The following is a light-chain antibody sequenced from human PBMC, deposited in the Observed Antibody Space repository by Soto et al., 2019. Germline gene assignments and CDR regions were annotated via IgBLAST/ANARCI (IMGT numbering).Light chain of an antibody. CDR3: AAWDYSRNAVV. Sequence: QSVLTQPPSASGTPGQRVTISCSGSSSNVGSNTVDWYQQLPGTAPKLLIYHNNQRPSGVPDRLSGAKSGTFASLANSGLQAEDEDDYYCAAWDYSRNAVVFGGGTKLTVL. CDR2: HNN. CDR1: SSNVGSNT. J-gene: IGLJ2*01. V-gene: IGLV1-44*01.